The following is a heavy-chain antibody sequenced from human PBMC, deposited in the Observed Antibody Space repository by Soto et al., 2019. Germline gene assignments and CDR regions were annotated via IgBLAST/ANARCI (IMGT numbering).Heavy chain of an antibody. J-gene: IGHJ4*02. D-gene: IGHD2-15*01. CDR3: ARAIKRWVVNYYFDY. Sequence: QVVLLQSGAEVKEPGSSVRLSCQVSGSTFNNFAFSWVRQAPGQGPEWLGGIVVMSNAADYSQRFQDRVMITADTSTSTLYMELGSLTFDDTAVYYCARAIKRWVVNYYFDYWGQGTLVTVSS. V-gene: IGHV1-69*06. CDR1: GSTFNNFA. CDR2: IVVMSNAA.